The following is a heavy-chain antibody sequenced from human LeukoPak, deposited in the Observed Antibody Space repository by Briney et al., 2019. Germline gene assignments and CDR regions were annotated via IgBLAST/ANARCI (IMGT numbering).Heavy chain of an antibody. V-gene: IGHV3-9*01. Sequence: GRSLRLSCAASGFTFGDYAMHWVRQAPGKGLEWVSGISWNSGSIGYADSVKGRFTISRDNAKNSLYLQMNRLRAEDTALYYCANSRGLAAPLDYWGQGTLVTVSS. CDR1: GFTFGDYA. CDR2: ISWNSGSI. CDR3: ANSRGLAAPLDY. J-gene: IGHJ4*02. D-gene: IGHD6-13*01.